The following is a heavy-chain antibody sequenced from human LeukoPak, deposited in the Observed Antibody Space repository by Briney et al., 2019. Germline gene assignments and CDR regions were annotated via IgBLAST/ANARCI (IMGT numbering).Heavy chain of an antibody. J-gene: IGHJ4*02. CDR3: AAEYCSGATCYTGHSGHDY. V-gene: IGHV3-30*04. CDR1: GFTFSSYA. Sequence: SCTAPGFTFSSYAMHWVRQVPGEGLEWVAVVSYDGGHKFYADSVKGRFTISRDTSSNTLYLQMNSLRAEDSAVYYCAAEYCSGATCYTGHSGHDYWGQGTLVTVSS. D-gene: IGHD2-15*01. CDR2: VSYDGGHK.